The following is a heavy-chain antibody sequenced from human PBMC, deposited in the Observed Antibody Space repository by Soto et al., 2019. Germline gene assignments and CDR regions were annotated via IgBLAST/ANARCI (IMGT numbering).Heavy chain of an antibody. D-gene: IGHD3-22*01. V-gene: IGHV3-48*02. CDR1: GFTFSSYS. CDR3: ARGIITMIVVVITSDDAFDI. CDR2: ISSSSSTI. Sequence: GGSLRLSCAASGFTFSSYSMNWVRQAPGKGLEWVSYISSSSSTIYYADSVKGRFTISRDNAKNSLYLQMNSLRDEDTAVYYCARGIITMIVVVITSDDAFDIWGQGTMVTVSS. J-gene: IGHJ3*02.